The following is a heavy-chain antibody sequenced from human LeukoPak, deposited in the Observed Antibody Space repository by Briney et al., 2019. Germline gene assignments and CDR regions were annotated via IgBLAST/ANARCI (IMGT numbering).Heavy chain of an antibody. CDR3: ARGRKVYCSGGSCYSWYSRGMDV. Sequence: SETLSLTCTVYGGSFSGYYWSWIRQPPGKGLEWIGEINHSGSTNYNPSLKSRVTISVDTSKNQFSLKLSSVTAADTAVYYCARGRKVYCSGGSCYSWYSRGMDVWGQGTTVTVSS. V-gene: IGHV4-34*01. J-gene: IGHJ6*02. D-gene: IGHD2-15*01. CDR1: GGSFSGYY. CDR2: INHSGST.